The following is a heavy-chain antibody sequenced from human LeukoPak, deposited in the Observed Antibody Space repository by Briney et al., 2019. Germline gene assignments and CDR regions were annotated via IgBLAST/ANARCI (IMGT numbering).Heavy chain of an antibody. CDR2: IRYDGSNK. Sequence: GGSLRLSCAASGFTFSSYGMHWVRQAPGKGLEWVAFIRYDGSNKYYADSVKGRFTISRDNSKNTLYLQMNSLRAEDTAVYYCHTLGYCSGGSCHPLGYWGQGTLVTVSS. J-gene: IGHJ4*02. CDR1: GFTFSSYG. D-gene: IGHD2-15*01. CDR3: HTLGYCSGGSCHPLGY. V-gene: IGHV3-30*02.